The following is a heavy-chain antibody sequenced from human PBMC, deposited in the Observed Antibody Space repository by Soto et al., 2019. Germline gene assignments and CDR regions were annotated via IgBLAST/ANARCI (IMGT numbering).Heavy chain of an antibody. D-gene: IGHD2-2*01. CDR3: ARCSSTSCQLDY. V-gene: IGHV4-30-4*01. J-gene: IGHJ4*02. CDR2: IYYSGST. Sequence: QVQLQESGPGLVKPSQTLSLTCTVSGGSISSGDYYWSWIRQPPGKGLEWIGYIYYSGSTSYNPSLKSRVTISVDTSQNQFSLKLSSVTAADTAVYYCARCSSTSCQLDYWGQGTLVTVSS. CDR1: GGSISSGDYY.